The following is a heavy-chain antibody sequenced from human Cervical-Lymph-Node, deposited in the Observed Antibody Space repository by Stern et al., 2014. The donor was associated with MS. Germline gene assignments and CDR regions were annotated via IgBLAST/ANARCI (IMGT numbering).Heavy chain of an antibody. CDR1: GFTFTSSA. J-gene: IGHJ3*02. V-gene: IGHV1-58*01. D-gene: IGHD3-22*01. Sequence: QLVESGPEVKKPGTSVKVSCTASGFTFTSSAVQWVRQARGQRLAWIGWIGVGSGNTNYAQKFQERVTITRDMSTSTAYMELSSLRSEDTAVYYCSAEPMYYSDSVGAFDIWGQGTMVTVSS. CDR3: SAEPMYYSDSVGAFDI. CDR2: IGVGSGNT.